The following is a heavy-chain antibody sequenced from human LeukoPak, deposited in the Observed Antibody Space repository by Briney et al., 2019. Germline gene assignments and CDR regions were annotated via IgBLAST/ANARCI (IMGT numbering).Heavy chain of an antibody. CDR3: ARDRVMVAATRVVPYNWFDP. CDR1: GGTFSSYA. J-gene: IGHJ5*02. CDR2: IIPIFGTA. Sequence: ASVKVSCKASGGTFSSYAISWVRQAPGQGLEWMGGIIPIFGTANYAQKFQGRVTITTDESTSTAYMELSSLRSEDTAVYYCARDRVMVAATRVVPYNWFDPWSQGTLVTVSS. D-gene: IGHD2-15*01. V-gene: IGHV1-69*05.